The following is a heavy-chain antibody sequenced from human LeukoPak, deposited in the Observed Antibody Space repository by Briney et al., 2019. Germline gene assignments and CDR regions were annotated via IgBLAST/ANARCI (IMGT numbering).Heavy chain of an antibody. D-gene: IGHD3-10*01. Sequence: GGSLRLSCAASRYTFSSYWMHWVRQAPGKGLVWVSRINSDGSSTGYADSVKGRFTISRDNAKNTLYLQMNSLRAEDTAVYYCARDRVHYYYGMDVWGQGTTVTVSS. V-gene: IGHV3-74*01. CDR1: RYTFSSYW. CDR2: INSDGSST. J-gene: IGHJ6*02. CDR3: ARDRVHYYYGMDV.